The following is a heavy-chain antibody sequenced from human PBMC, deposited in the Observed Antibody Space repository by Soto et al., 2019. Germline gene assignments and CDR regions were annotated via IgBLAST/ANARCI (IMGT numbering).Heavy chain of an antibody. V-gene: IGHV4-34*01. D-gene: IGHD6-19*01. J-gene: IGHJ3*01. CDR2: VNHNGRN. Sequence: PSETLSLTCAVYGGSFSGYFWNWIRQTPGKGLEWIGKVNHNGRNNYNPSLKSRVTISLGMSKNQISLKLTSVTAADTAVYYCARGGSSDWQVAFDFWGQGTMVTVSS. CDR3: ARGGSSDWQVAFDF. CDR1: GGSFSGYF.